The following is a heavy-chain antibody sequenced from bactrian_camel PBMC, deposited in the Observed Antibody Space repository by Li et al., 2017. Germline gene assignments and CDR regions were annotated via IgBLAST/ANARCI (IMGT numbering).Heavy chain of an antibody. V-gene: IGHV3S53*01. Sequence: HVQLVESGGGSVQDGGSLRLSCTISGGSFGATDMGWYRQAPGNECDLVSSLTWDGTTYYDDSVKGRFTISHDNTKDTMYLQMNNLNQEDTARYYCAVDRGTGCKFRAGTAYWGQGTQVTVS. J-gene: IGHJ4*01. CDR3: AVDRGTGCKFRAGTAY. CDR1: GGSFGATD. CDR2: LTWDGTT. D-gene: IGHD6*01.